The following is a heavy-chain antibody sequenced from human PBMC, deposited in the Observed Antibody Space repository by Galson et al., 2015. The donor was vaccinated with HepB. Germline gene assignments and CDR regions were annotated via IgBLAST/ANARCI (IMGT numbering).Heavy chain of an antibody. CDR2: INPNSGGT. Sequence: SVKVSCKASGYTFTGYYMHWVRQAPGQGLERMGRINPNSGGTNYAQKFQGRVTMTRDTSISTAYMELRSLRSDDTAVYYCARGGSLAVNKFDYWGQGTLVTVSS. V-gene: IGHV1-2*06. J-gene: IGHJ4*02. CDR3: ARGGSLAVNKFDY. CDR1: GYTFTGYY. D-gene: IGHD6-19*01.